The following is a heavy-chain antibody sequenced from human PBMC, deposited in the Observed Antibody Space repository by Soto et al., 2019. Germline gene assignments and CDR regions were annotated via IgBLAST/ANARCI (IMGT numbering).Heavy chain of an antibody. J-gene: IGHJ4*01. CDR1: GYTFTSYG. CDR3: AREPNYSDL. Sequence: QVQLVQSGAEVKKPGASVKVSCKASGYTFTSYGISWVRQAPGQGLEWMGWISAYNGNTNSAHKLQVIVTMASHTSTSTAYMELRSPRSAHTSVYYCAREPNYSDLWGHGTPVSFSS. CDR2: ISAYNGNT. V-gene: IGHV1-18*01.